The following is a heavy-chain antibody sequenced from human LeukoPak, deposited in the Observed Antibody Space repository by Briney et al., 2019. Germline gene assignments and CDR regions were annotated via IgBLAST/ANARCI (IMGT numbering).Heavy chain of an antibody. CDR3: AKCLAAAGTNRYDY. CDR1: RFSFSTYA. Sequence: GGSLRLSCSASRFSFSTYAMSWVRQAPGKGLEWVSAISGSGGSTYYADSVKGRFTISRDNSKNTLYLQMNSLRAEDTAVYYCAKCLAAAGTNRYDYWGQGTLVTVSS. D-gene: IGHD6-13*01. V-gene: IGHV3-23*01. CDR2: ISGSGGST. J-gene: IGHJ4*02.